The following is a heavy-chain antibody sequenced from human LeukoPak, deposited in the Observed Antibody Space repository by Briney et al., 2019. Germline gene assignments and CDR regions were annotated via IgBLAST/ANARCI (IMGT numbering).Heavy chain of an antibody. J-gene: IGHJ3*02. V-gene: IGHV3-21*01. CDR3: ARGLGPLDYGDYDAFDI. CDR2: ISSSSSYI. Sequence: PGGSLRLSCAASGFTFSSYSMNWVRQAPGKGLEWVSAISSSSSYIYYADSVKGRFTISRDNAKNSLYLQMNSLRAEDTAVYYCARGLGPLDYGDYDAFDIWGQGTMVTVSS. CDR1: GFTFSSYS. D-gene: IGHD4-17*01.